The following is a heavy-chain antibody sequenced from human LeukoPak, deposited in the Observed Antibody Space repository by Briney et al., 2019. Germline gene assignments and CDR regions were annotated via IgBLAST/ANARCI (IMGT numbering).Heavy chain of an antibody. CDR3: ARDKGRIVGATDY. CDR2: ISSSSSSI. Sequence: GGSLRLSCAASGFTFSSYSMNWVRQAPGKGLEWVSYISSSSSSIYYADSVKGRFTISSDNAKNSLYLQMNSLRAEDTAVYYCARDKGRIVGATDYWGQGTLVTVSS. J-gene: IGHJ4*02. CDR1: GFTFSSYS. V-gene: IGHV3-48*01. D-gene: IGHD1-26*01.